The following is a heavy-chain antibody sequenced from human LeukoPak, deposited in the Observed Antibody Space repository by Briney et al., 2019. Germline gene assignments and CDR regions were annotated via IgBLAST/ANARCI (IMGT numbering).Heavy chain of an antibody. CDR2: LSGSGGSK. Sequence: GGSLRLSCAASGFTFTTYAMSWVRQAPGPGLEWVSALSGSGGSKYYADSVKGRFTISRDNSKKTLYLQMSGLRAEDTAVYYCAKDRDYYDGSGLFDYWGQGTL. V-gene: IGHV3-23*01. CDR3: AKDRDYYDGSGLFDY. D-gene: IGHD3-22*01. CDR1: GFTFTTYA. J-gene: IGHJ4*02.